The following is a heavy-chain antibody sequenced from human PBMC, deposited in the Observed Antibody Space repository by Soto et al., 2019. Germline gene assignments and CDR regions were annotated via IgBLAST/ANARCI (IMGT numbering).Heavy chain of an antibody. CDR2: INHRGSI. CDR1: GGSFSGYY. D-gene: IGHD1-26*01. J-gene: IGHJ6*02. V-gene: IGHV4-34*01. CDR3: ARGARKRIPAASGRYYYGHGLDV. Sequence: QVQLQQWGAGLLKPSETLLLNCAAYGGSFSGYYWSWIRQPPGKGLAWIGEINHRGSINYNPSLKSRDEMPVDTSKNQFYLKRSSVAGADTAVFYCARGARKRIPAASGRYYYGHGLDVWGQGTAVTVSS.